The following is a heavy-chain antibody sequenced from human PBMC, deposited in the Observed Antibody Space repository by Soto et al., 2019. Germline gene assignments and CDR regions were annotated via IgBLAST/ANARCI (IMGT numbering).Heavy chain of an antibody. CDR3: ARGRKELRFLEWLLSYYGIDV. CDR2: INSSGSTI. J-gene: IGHJ6*02. Sequence: PGGSLRLTCAASGFTFSSYEMNWVRQAPGKGLEWVSYINSSGSTIYYADSVKGRFTISRDNAKNSLYLQMNSLRAEDTAVYYCARGRKELRFLEWLLSYYGIDVWGQGTTVTVSS. V-gene: IGHV3-48*03. CDR1: GFTFSSYE. D-gene: IGHD3-3*01.